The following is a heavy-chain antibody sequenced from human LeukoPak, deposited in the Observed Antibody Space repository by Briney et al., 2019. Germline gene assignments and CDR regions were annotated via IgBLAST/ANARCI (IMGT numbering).Heavy chain of an antibody. J-gene: IGHJ6*02. V-gene: IGHV3-21*01. D-gene: IGHD3-3*01. CDR2: ISSSSSYI. CDR1: GFTFSSYS. CDR3: ARDGGSGEHYDFWSGYYPNYYYYYGMDV. Sequence: GGSPRLSCAASGFTFSSYSMNWVRQAPGKGLEWVSSISSSSSYIYYADSVKGRFTISRDNAKNSLYLQMNSLRAEDTAVYYCARDGGSGEHYDFWSGYYPNYYYYYGMDVWGQGTTVTVSS.